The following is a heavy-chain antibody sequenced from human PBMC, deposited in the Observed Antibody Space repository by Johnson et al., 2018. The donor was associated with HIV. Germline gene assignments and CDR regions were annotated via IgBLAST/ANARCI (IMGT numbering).Heavy chain of an antibody. Sequence: QVQLVESGGGVVQPGRSLRLSCAASGFIFSNCGMHWVRQAPGKGLEWVAFIRYDGSSKYYADSVKGRFTISRDNSKNTLHLQMHSLRAEDTAVYYCAKVGLEGGKEGVGAFDIWGQGTMVTVST. D-gene: IGHD3-3*01. J-gene: IGHJ3*02. CDR3: AKVGLEGGKEGVGAFDI. V-gene: IGHV3-30*02. CDR1: GFIFSNCG. CDR2: IRYDGSSK.